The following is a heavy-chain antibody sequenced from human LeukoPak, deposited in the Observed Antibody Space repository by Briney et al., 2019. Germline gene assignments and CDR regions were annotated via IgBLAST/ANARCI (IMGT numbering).Heavy chain of an antibody. CDR3: ARHCSWSFDY. V-gene: IGHV3-23*01. Sequence: PGGSLRLSCAASGFTFSSYAMSWVRQAPGKGLEWVSAITSGSGSNVYYADSLKGRFTISRDNSKNTLYLQMNSLRAEDTAVYYCARHCSWSFDYWGQGTLVTVSA. D-gene: IGHD6-13*01. CDR1: GFTFSSYA. J-gene: IGHJ4*02. CDR2: ITSGSGSNV.